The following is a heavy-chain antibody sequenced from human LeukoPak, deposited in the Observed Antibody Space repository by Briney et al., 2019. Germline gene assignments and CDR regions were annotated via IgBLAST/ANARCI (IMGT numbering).Heavy chain of an antibody. D-gene: IGHD2-8*01. CDR1: GFTFSNYW. CDR2: INSYGSST. CDR3: AKDPDCTSGICYTFFDY. Sequence: GGSLRLSCAASGFTFSNYWMHWVRQTPGKGLVWVSRINSYGSSTSYADSVKGRFTISRDNSKNTLYLQMNSLRAEDTAVYYCAKDPDCTSGICYTFFDYWGQGTLVTVSS. V-gene: IGHV3-74*01. J-gene: IGHJ4*02.